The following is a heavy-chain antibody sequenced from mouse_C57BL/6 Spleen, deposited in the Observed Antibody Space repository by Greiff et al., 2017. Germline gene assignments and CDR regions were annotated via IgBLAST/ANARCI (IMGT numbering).Heavy chain of an antibody. J-gene: IGHJ2*01. V-gene: IGHV1-9*01. Sequence: VQLQQSGAELMKPGASVKLSCKATGYTFTGYWIAWVKQMPGHGLEWIGEILPGSGSTNYNEKFKGKTTFTAAKSTNTAYMQLSSLTTEDSAICYSARGGYGNYYFDYWGQGTTLTVSS. CDR2: ILPGSGST. CDR1: GYTFTGYW. D-gene: IGHD2-10*02. CDR3: ARGGYGNYYFDY.